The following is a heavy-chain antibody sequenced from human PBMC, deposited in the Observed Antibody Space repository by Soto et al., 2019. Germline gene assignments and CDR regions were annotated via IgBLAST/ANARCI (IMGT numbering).Heavy chain of an antibody. CDR2: IYWDDDK. J-gene: IGHJ4*02. CDR1: GFSLSISGVG. Sequence: QITLKESGPTLVRPTQTLTLTCTFSGFSLSISGVGVAWIRQPPGEALECLALIYWDDDKHFSPSLKNRLSITKDTSKNEVVLTMTNMDPVDTATYYCARFRPPVTSYDYWGQGIKVTVS. V-gene: IGHV2-5*02. CDR3: ARFRPPVTSYDY. D-gene: IGHD4-17*01.